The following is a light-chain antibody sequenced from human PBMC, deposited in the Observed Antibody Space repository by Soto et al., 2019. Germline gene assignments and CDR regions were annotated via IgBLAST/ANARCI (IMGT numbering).Light chain of an antibody. CDR1: QDVDNNF. V-gene: IGKV3-20*01. J-gene: IGKJ4*01. CDR2: ASS. Sequence: EIVLTQSPGTLSLSPGEGATLSCRASQDVDNNFLAWYQQRPGQAPRLLIYASSRRATGIPDRFSGSGSGTDFTLTTSRVRPEDIAVYFCHQYYSSITFGGATKVEVK. CDR3: HQYYSSIT.